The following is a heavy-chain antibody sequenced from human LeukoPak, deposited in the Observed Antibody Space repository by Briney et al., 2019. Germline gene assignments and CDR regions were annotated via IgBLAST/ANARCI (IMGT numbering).Heavy chain of an antibody. D-gene: IGHD2-2*01. Sequence: GASVKVSCKPSGYTFTSYYMHWVRQAPGQGLEWMGIINPSCGGTSYAQKFQGRVTTTRDPSTSTVYMEVVSLRPEDTAVYYCARGCRVVPGVHNVGMTSYYNGMDVWGQGTTVTVSS. V-gene: IGHV1-46*01. CDR1: GYTFTSYY. J-gene: IGHJ6*02. CDR3: ARGCRVVPGVHNVGMTSYYNGMDV. CDR2: INPSCGGT.